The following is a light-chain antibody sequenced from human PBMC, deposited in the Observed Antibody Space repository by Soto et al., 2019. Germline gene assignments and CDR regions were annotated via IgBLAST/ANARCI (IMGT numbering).Light chain of an antibody. CDR1: SSDVGGGNF. Sequence: QSALTQPASVSGSPGQSITISCTGTSSDVGGGNFVSWYQQHPGKAPKLIIYDVSYRPSGVSDRFSASKSDNTASLTISGLQAEDEADYYCNSYTSGVTYVFGTGNKVTVL. CDR3: NSYTSGVTYV. J-gene: IGLJ1*01. CDR2: DVS. V-gene: IGLV2-14*03.